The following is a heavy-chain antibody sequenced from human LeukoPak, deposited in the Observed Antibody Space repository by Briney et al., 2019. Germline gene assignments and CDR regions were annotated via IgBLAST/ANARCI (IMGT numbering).Heavy chain of an antibody. D-gene: IGHD3-10*01. CDR2: IYYSGST. J-gene: IGHJ4*02. Sequence: PSETLSLTCTVSGDPISSYYWSWIRQPPGKGLEWIGSIYYSGSTYYNPSLKSRVTISVDTSKNQFSLRLSSVTAADTAVYYCARSGTTMVRGVMSFDYWGQGTLVTVSS. CDR3: ARSGTTMVRGVMSFDY. V-gene: IGHV4-59*05. CDR1: GDPISSYY.